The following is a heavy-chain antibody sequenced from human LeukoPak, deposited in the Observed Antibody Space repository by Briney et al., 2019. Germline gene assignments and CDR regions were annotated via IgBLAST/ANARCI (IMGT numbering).Heavy chain of an antibody. J-gene: IGHJ5*02. CDR2: INHSGST. D-gene: IGHD3-3*01. CDR3: ARGGYDFWSGSQRYNWFDP. Sequence: SETLSLTCTVSGGSISSSSYYWGWIRQPPGKGLEWIGEINHSGSTNYNPSLKSRVTISVDTSKNQFSLKLSSVTAADTAVYYCARGGYDFWSGSQRYNWFDPWGQGTLVTVSS. CDR1: GGSISSSSYY. V-gene: IGHV4-39*07.